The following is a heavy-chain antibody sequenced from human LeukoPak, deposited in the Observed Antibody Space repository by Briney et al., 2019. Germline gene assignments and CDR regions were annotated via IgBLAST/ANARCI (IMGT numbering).Heavy chain of an antibody. V-gene: IGHV3-53*01. J-gene: IGHJ4*02. CDR2: IYSDGST. Sequence: GGSLRLSCAASGFIVSNNYMSWVRQAPGKGLEWVSVIYSDGSTYYADSVKGRFTISRDNSKNTLYLQMNSLRDEDTAVYYCAREIYYYDSSGYTYYFDYWGQGTLVTVSS. D-gene: IGHD3-22*01. CDR1: GFIVSNNY. CDR3: AREIYYYDSSGYTYYFDY.